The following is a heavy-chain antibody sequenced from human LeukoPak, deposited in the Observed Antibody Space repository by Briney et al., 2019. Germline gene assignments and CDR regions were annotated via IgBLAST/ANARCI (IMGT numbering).Heavy chain of an antibody. CDR3: ARALSSGGYCSSTSCYGFDY. CDR1: GFTFSSYA. CDR2: ISDDGSNK. J-gene: IGHJ4*02. V-gene: IGHV3-30-3*01. D-gene: IGHD2-2*01. Sequence: GGSLRLSCAASGFTFSSYAMHWVRPAPGKGLEWVAVISDDGSNKYYADSVKGRFTISRDNSKNTLYLQMNSLRAEDTAVYYCARALSSGGYCSSTSCYGFDYWGQGTLVTVSS.